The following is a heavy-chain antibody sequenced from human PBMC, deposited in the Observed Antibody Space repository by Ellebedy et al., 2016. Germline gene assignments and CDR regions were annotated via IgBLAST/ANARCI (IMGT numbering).Heavy chain of an antibody. CDR2: IDWDDDN. Sequence: SGPTLVKPPQTLTLTCTFSGFSLRTSGMCVSWIRQPPGKALEWLARIDWDDDNYYSTSLKTRLTISKDTSKNQVVLTMTNMDPVDTATYYCARTNIGYCSGGSCYWDWGQGTLVTVSS. CDR3: ARTNIGYCSGGSCYWD. J-gene: IGHJ4*02. D-gene: IGHD2-15*01. CDR1: GFSLRTSGMC. V-gene: IGHV2-70*11.